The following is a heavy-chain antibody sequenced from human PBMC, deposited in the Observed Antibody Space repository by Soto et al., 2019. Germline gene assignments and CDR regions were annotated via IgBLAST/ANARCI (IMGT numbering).Heavy chain of an antibody. J-gene: IGHJ4*02. V-gene: IGHV3-7*03. Sequence: GGSLRLSYAASGFTFSTYWMSWVRQVPGKGLEWLANIKEDGSEKYYVDSVKGRFTISRDNAKYSLYLQMNSLRADDTAIYYCASHPPRGDYNKYATTYWGQGTPVTVSS. CDR2: IKEDGSEK. CDR3: ASHPPRGDYNKYATTY. CDR1: GFTFSTYW. D-gene: IGHD4-4*01.